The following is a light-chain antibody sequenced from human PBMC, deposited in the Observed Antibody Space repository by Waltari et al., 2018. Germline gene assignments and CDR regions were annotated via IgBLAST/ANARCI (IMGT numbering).Light chain of an antibody. CDR1: SGSIASNY. CDR2: GDN. V-gene: IGLV6-57*03. CDR3: QSYDSSKAV. J-gene: IGLJ7*01. Sequence: NFMLTQPHSVSESPGKTVTISCTRSSGSIASNYVQWYQQRPGSAPTTVIYGDNQRPSWVPDRFSGSIDSSSNSASLTISGLKTEDEADYYCQSYDSSKAVFGGGTQLTVL.